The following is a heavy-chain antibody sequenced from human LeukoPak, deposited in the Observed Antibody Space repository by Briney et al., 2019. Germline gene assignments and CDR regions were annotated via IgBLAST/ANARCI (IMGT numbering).Heavy chain of an antibody. V-gene: IGHV3-30-3*01. Sequence: PGGPLRLSCAASGFTFSSYAMHWVRQAPGKGLEWVAVISYDGSNKYYADSVKGRFTISRDNSKNTLYLQMNSLRAEDTAVYYCARGVPIDYWGQGTLVTVSS. D-gene: IGHD3-10*01. CDR3: ARGVPIDY. J-gene: IGHJ4*02. CDR1: GFTFSSYA. CDR2: ISYDGSNK.